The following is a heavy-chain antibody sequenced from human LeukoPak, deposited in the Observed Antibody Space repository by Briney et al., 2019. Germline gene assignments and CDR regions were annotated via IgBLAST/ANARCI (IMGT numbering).Heavy chain of an antibody. D-gene: IGHD2-21*02. J-gene: IGHJ5*02. CDR1: GYTFTGYY. CDR2: INPNSGGT. Sequence: ASVKVSCKASGYTFTGYYMHWVRQAPGQGLEWMGWINPNSGGTNYAQKFQGRVTMTRDTSISTAYMELSRLRSDDTAVYYCARDSYCGGDCCINWFDPWGQGTLVTVSS. V-gene: IGHV1-2*02. CDR3: ARDSYCGGDCCINWFDP.